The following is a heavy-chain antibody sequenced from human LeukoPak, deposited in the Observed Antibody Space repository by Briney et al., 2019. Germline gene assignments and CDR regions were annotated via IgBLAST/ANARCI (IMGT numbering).Heavy chain of an antibody. J-gene: IGHJ5*02. Sequence: SGPALVKPTQTLTLTCTFSGFSLSTSGMCVSWIRQPPGKALEWLARIDWDDDKYYSTSLKTRLTISKDTSKNQVVLTMTNMDPVDTATYYCARSITMVRGIENWLDPWGQGTLVTVSS. V-gene: IGHV2-70*11. CDR2: IDWDDDK. CDR3: ARSITMVRGIENWLDP. D-gene: IGHD3-10*01. CDR1: GFSLSTSGMC.